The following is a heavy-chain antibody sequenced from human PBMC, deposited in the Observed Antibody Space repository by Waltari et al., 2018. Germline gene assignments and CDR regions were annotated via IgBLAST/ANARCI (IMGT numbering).Heavy chain of an antibody. J-gene: IGHJ5*02. Sequence: EVQLVESGGGLVQPGGSLSLSCAASGFTFGSYWFHWGRQAPGKGLVWVSLTNGDGSSTSYADSVKGRFTLSRDNAKNTLYLQMNSLRVEDTAVYYCVRATLVGASTRAGLDPWGQGTLVTVSS. CDR1: GFTFGSYW. D-gene: IGHD1-26*01. CDR2: TNGDGSST. V-gene: IGHV3-74*01. CDR3: VRATLVGASTRAGLDP.